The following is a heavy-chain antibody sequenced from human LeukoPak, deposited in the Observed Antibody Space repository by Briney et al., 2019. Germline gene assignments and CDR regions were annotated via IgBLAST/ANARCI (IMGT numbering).Heavy chain of an antibody. CDR3: ARYYYGSGSHNWFDP. V-gene: IGHV4-59*01. J-gene: IGHJ5*02. Sequence: SETLSLTCTVSGGSISSYYWSWIRQPPGRGLEWSGNIYYSGSTNYNPSLKSRVTISVDTSKNQFSLKLSSVTAADTAAYYCARYYYGSGSHNWFDPWGQGTLVTVSS. CDR2: IYYSGST. CDR1: GGSISSYY. D-gene: IGHD3-10*01.